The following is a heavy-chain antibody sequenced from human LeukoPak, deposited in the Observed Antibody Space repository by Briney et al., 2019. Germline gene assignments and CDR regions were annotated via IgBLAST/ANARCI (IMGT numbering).Heavy chain of an antibody. CDR2: INPNTGGT. CDR1: VYTFTGYY. V-gene: IGHV1-2*02. D-gene: IGHD1-26*01. CDR3: ARGPVPKILGEVGASLDY. J-gene: IGHJ4*02. Sequence: ASVKVSCKPSVYTFTGYYMHWVRQAPGQGLEWMGWINPNTGGTNYAQKFQGRVTMTRDTSISTAYMELSRLRSDDTAVYYCARGPVPKILGEVGASLDYWGQGTLVTVSS.